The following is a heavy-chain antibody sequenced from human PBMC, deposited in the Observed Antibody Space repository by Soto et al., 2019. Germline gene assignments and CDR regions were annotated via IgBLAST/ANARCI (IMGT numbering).Heavy chain of an antibody. D-gene: IGHD5-18*01. CDR2: IYYSGST. V-gene: IGHV4-39*01. J-gene: IGHJ6*02. CDR3: ACIFSGGYGYGFYYYGMDV. Sequence: SDTLSLTCTLTRPSIISSSYYWAWIRQPPGKGLEWIGSIYYSGSTYYNPSLKSRVTISVDTSKNQFSLKLSSVTAADTAVYYCACIFSGGYGYGFYYYGMDVWGQGTTVT. CDR1: RPSIISSSYY.